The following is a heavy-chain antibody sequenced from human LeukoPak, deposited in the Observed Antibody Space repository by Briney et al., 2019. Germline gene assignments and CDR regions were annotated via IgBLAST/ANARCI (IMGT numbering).Heavy chain of an antibody. V-gene: IGHV4-34*01. Sequence: KPGGSLRLSCAVSGFTFSDYSMNWVRQPPGKGLEWIGEINHSGSTNYNPSLKSRVTISVDTSKNQFSLKLSSVTAADTAVYYCARGLHSSTMIVVVIGDAFDIWGQGTMVTVSS. CDR1: GFTFSDYS. CDR2: INHSGST. CDR3: ARGLHSSTMIVVVIGDAFDI. J-gene: IGHJ3*02. D-gene: IGHD3-22*01.